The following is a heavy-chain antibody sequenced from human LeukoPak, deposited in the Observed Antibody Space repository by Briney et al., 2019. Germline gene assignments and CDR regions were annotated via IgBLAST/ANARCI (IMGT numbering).Heavy chain of an antibody. CDR2: IYYRGST. CDR3: ARCGDWFDP. J-gene: IGHJ5*02. D-gene: IGHD3-10*01. CDR1: GGSVSSGSYY. Sequence: SETLSLTCTVPGGSVSSGSYYWSWIRQPPGKGLEWIGYIYYRGSTNYNPSLKSRVTISIDTSKNQFSLKLSSVTAADTAVYYCARCGDWFDPWGQGTLVTVSS. V-gene: IGHV4-61*01.